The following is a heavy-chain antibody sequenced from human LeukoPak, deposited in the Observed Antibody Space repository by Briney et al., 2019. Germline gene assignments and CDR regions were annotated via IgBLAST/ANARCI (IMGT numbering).Heavy chain of an antibody. J-gene: IGHJ4*02. V-gene: IGHV3-30*02. CDR3: AKDFFSGSGSYYYYFDY. Sequence: GGSLRLSCAASGFTFSSYGMHWVRQAPGKGLEWVAFIRYDGSNKYYADSVKGRFTISRDNSKNTLYLQMNSLRAEDTAVYYCAKDFFSGSGSYYYYFDYWGQGTLVTVSS. CDR2: IRYDGSNK. CDR1: GFTFSSYG. D-gene: IGHD3-10*01.